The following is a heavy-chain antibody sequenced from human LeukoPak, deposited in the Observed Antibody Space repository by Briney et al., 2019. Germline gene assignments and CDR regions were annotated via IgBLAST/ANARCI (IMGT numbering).Heavy chain of an antibody. CDR1: GFTFSSYA. Sequence: GGSLRLSCAASGFTFSSYAMSWVRQAPGKGLEWVSAISGSGGSTYYADSVKGRFTISRDNSKNTLYLQMNSLRPEDTAVYYCAKSSGHSSGWYHLDYWGQGTLVTVSS. V-gene: IGHV3-23*01. J-gene: IGHJ4*02. CDR3: AKSSGHSSGWYHLDY. CDR2: ISGSGGST. D-gene: IGHD6-19*01.